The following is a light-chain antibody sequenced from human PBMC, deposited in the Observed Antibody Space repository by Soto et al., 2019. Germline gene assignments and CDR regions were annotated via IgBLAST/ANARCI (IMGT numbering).Light chain of an antibody. CDR2: RVS. Sequence: DIQMTQSPSSLSASVGDRVTITCRASQSISSWLAWYQQKPGKAPKLLIYRVSDLETGVPSRFNGRGSGTEFTLTISSLQPEDFATYYCQQYNSHYTFGQGTKVDIK. CDR1: QSISSW. J-gene: IGKJ2*01. V-gene: IGKV1-5*03. CDR3: QQYNSHYT.